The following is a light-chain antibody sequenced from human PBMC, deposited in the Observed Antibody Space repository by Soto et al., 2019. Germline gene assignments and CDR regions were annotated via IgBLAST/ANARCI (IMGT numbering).Light chain of an antibody. V-gene: IGKV3-20*01. J-gene: IGKJ5*01. Sequence: DIVLTQSPGTLSLSPGERATLSCRASQSVSSSYLAWYQHKPGQAPRLLIYGASNRATGIPDRFSGSGSGTDFTLTSNRLEPEDAAVYYCQQYGASPRFGQGTRLEIK. CDR2: GAS. CDR1: QSVSSSY. CDR3: QQYGASPR.